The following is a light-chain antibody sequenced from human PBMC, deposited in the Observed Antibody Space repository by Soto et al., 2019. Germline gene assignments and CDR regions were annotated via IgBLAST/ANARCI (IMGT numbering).Light chain of an antibody. CDR1: SSDIGSYNL. Sequence: QSALTQPASVSGSPGQSITISCTGTSSDIGSYNLVSCYQQHPGKAPKLMIYEGNKRPSGVSNRFSGSKSGNTASLTISGLQTEDEADYYCCSYARSSTYVFGTGTKVTVL. CDR2: EGN. V-gene: IGLV2-23*01. CDR3: CSYARSSTYV. J-gene: IGLJ1*01.